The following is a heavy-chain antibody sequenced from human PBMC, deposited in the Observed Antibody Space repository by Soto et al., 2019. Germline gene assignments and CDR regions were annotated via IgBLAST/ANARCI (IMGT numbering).Heavy chain of an antibody. CDR1: GASMSGSHSY. V-gene: IGHV4-39*02. D-gene: IGHD3-16*02. J-gene: IGHJ3*02. CDR2: VHYSGKT. Sequence: SETLSLTCDVSGASMSGSHSYWGWIRQPPGKGLERIATVHYSGKTYYNPSLKSRVTISVDTSKNQFPLQLSSVTATDTAVYYCAREGGGDFTFGGVIVPGNDAFDIWGQGTMVTVSS. CDR3: AREGGGDFTFGGVIVPGNDAFDI.